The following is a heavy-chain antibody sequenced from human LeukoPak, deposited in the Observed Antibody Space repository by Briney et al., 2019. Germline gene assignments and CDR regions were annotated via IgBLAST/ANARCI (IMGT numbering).Heavy chain of an antibody. Sequence: GASVNVSCKVSGGSFSTDGVSWVRQAPGQGLEWVGGVIPIFGSPRFAQKFRGRTTITRDESSSTAYLELRSLRSDDTAIYYCARDGYYGSGNYRWFDPWGPGTLVTVSS. J-gene: IGHJ5*01. CDR1: GGSFSTDG. CDR2: VIPIFGSP. CDR3: ARDGYYGSGNYRWFDP. D-gene: IGHD3-10*01. V-gene: IGHV1-69*05.